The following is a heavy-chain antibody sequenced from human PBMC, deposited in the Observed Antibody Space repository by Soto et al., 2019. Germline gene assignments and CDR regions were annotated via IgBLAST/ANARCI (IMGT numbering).Heavy chain of an antibody. CDR2: IYNTGST. J-gene: IGHJ4*02. CDR3: ALALGPTTGLDY. CDR1: GASISSGHYY. D-gene: IGHD7-27*01. Sequence: QVQLQESGPGLVKPLQTLSLTCSVSGASISSGHYYWTWIRQHPGKGLEWIGSIYNTGSTSYNPSLTCRLSISVDTSENHFSLRLFSVTVADTAVYYCALALGPTTGLDYWGQGALVTVSS. V-gene: IGHV4-31*03.